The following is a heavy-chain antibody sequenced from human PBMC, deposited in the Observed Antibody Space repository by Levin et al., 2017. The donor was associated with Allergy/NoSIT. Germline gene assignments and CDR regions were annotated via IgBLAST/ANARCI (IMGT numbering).Heavy chain of an antibody. CDR3: GRDLSGYSDY. CDR1: GFTLSRFW. D-gene: IGHD3-9*01. CDR2: ISDDGNTI. J-gene: IGHJ4*02. Sequence: QSGGSLRLSCAVSGFTLSRFWMHWVRQAPGKGLVWISRISDDGNTIDYADFVKGRFTISRDYAKNTLYLQMNSLRAEDTAVYYCGRDLSGYSDYWGQGALVTVSS. V-gene: IGHV3-74*01.